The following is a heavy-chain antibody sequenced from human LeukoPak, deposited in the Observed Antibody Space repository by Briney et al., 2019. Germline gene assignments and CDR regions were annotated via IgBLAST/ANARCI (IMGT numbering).Heavy chain of an antibody. CDR2: ISSSSSYI. Sequence: GGSLRLSCAASGFTFSDYYMSWIRQAPGKGLEWVSSISSSSSYIYYADSVKGRFTISRDNAKNSLYLQMNSLRAEDTAVYYCARAMIVNYPPRGYMDVWGKGTTVTVSS. J-gene: IGHJ6*03. D-gene: IGHD3-22*01. V-gene: IGHV3-11*05. CDR3: ARAMIVNYPPRGYMDV. CDR1: GFTFSDYY.